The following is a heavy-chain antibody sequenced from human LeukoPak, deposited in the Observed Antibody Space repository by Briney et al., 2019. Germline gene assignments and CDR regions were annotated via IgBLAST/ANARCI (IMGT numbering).Heavy chain of an antibody. CDR3: AFRYSSFFDY. V-gene: IGHV4-34*01. CDR1: GGSFSGYY. CDR2: INHSGST. J-gene: IGHJ4*02. Sequence: PSETLSLTCAVYGGSFSGYYWTWIRQPPGKGLEWIGEINHSGSTNYNPSLKSRVTISVDTSENQFSLKLSSVTAADTAVYYCAFRYSSFFDYWGQGTLVTVSS. D-gene: IGHD6-19*01.